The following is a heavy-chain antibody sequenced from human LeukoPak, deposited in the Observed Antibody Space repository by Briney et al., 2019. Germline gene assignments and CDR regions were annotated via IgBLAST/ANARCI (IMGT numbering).Heavy chain of an antibody. D-gene: IGHD3-10*01. CDR1: GFTFSSYG. J-gene: IGHJ4*02. CDR3: ARDSGLPYGSGSYDY. CDR2: IRYDGSNK. V-gene: IGHV3-30*02. Sequence: PGGSLRLSCAASGFTFSSYGMHWVRQAPGKGLEWVAFIRYDGSNKYYADSVKGRFTISRDNSKNTLYLQMNSLRAEDTAVYYCARDSGLPYGSGSYDYWGQGTLVTVSS.